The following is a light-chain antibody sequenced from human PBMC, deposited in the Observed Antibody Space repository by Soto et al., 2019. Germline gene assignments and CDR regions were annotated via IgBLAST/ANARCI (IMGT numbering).Light chain of an antibody. CDR3: ETWASNTRV. CDR1: SGHSSYI. Sequence: QLVLTQSSSASASLGSSVKLTCTLSSGHSSYIIAWHQQQPGQAPRYLMKLEGSGSYSKGSGVPDRFSGSSSRADRYLTISILQCEDEANYYCETWASNTRVFGGGTKLTVL. CDR2: LEGSGSY. J-gene: IGLJ2*01. V-gene: IGLV4-60*02.